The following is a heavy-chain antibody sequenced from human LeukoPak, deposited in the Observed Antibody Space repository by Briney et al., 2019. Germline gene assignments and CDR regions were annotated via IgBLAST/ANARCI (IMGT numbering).Heavy chain of an antibody. CDR1: GFTFTDHY. J-gene: IGHJ4*02. CDR2: IGPHSTFT. Sequence: ASVKVSCKSSGFTFTDHYIHWVRQGPGQGLEWMGYIGPHSTFTSSPQEFQGRVTMTRDASMSTAYMELTKLTSDDTAVYYCVREGEGPLSKDFDYWGQGTLVTVSS. CDR3: VREGEGPLSKDFDY. V-gene: IGHV1-2*02. D-gene: IGHD2/OR15-2a*01.